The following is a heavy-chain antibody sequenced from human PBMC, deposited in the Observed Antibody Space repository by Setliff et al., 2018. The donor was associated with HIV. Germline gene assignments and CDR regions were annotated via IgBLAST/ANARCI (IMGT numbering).Heavy chain of an antibody. CDR1: GGSFSSYH. D-gene: IGHD2-15*01. CDR3: ARGKDPGLYFDN. CDR2: IYYSGRI. V-gene: IGHV4-59*06. J-gene: IGHJ4*02. Sequence: SETLSLTCTVSGGSFSSYHWSWIRQFAGKGLEWIADIYYSGRINYNPSLKSRLTVSIDTSKNHLSLKVISVSVADTAMYFCARGKDPGLYFDNWRQGTLVTVSS.